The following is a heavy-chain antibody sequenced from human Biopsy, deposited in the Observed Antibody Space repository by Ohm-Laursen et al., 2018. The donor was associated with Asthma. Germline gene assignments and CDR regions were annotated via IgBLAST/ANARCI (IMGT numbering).Heavy chain of an antibody. CDR2: ISYTGNT. V-gene: IGHV4-39*01. CDR1: GGSMSSGSYS. D-gene: IGHD7-27*01. J-gene: IGHJ4*02. Sequence: SDTLSLTCTVSGGSMSSGSYSWGWIRQPPGKGLEWIGSISYTGNTDIPSLRSRVTLSVDSSKNNFSLKLTSVTAADTAVFYCARHWNWGSFFDYWGQGMLVTVSS. CDR3: ARHWNWGSFFDY.